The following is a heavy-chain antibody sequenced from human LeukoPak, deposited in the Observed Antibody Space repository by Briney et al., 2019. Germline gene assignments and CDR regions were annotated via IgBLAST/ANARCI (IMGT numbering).Heavy chain of an antibody. CDR1: GGSINNYH. V-gene: IGHV4-4*07. J-gene: IGHJ4*02. D-gene: IGHD6-19*01. CDR2: IYTDGST. Sequence: PSETLSLTCTVSGGSINNYHWSWIRQPAGKGLEWNGQIYTDGSTNYNPPLKSRVTMSIDTTEDRVSLTIRSVTAADTAFYYCARRDISSGWSFDCWGQGTLVTVSS. CDR3: ARRDISSGWSFDC.